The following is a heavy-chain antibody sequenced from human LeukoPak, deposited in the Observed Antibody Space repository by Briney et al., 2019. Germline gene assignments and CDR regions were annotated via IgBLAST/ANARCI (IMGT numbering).Heavy chain of an antibody. V-gene: IGHV4-34*01. CDR2: INHSGST. CDR3: ARVVSGITVFGVVIAHFDY. Sequence: SETLSLTCAVYGGSFGGYYWSWIRQPPGKGLEWIGEINHSGSTNYNPSLKSRVTISVDTSKNQFSLKLSSVTAADTAVYYCARVVSGITVFGVVIAHFDYWGQGTLVTVSS. D-gene: IGHD3-3*01. CDR1: GGSFGGYY. J-gene: IGHJ4*02.